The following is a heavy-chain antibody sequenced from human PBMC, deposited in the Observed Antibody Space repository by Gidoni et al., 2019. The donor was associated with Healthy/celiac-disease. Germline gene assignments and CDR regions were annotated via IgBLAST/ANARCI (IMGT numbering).Heavy chain of an antibody. CDR2: IWYDGSNK. CDR3: TRDQGRGPGCMDV. Sequence: PGKGLEWVAVIWYDGSNKYYADSVKGRFTISRDNSKNTLYLQMNSLRSEDTAVYYCTRDQGRGPGCMDVWGQGTTVTVSS. D-gene: IGHD5-12*01. V-gene: IGHV3-33*01. J-gene: IGHJ6*02.